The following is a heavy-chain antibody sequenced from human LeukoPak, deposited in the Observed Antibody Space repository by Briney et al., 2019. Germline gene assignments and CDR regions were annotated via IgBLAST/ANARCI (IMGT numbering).Heavy chain of an antibody. J-gene: IGHJ4*02. CDR1: GLTFSNYA. D-gene: IGHD1-26*01. Sequence: GGSLRLSCAASGLTFSNYAMSWFRQAPGKGLEWVSGITSGFTPHYADSVKGRFTISRDNSKDTFHLQMNSLRAEDTAVYYCAKDYSDSRVGDVFLEYWGQGTLVTVSS. CDR3: AKDYSDSRVGDVFLEY. V-gene: IGHV3-23*01. CDR2: ITSGFTP.